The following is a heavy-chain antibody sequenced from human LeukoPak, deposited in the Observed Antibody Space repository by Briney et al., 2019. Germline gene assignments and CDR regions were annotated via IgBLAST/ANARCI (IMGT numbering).Heavy chain of an antibody. CDR1: GFTVSSNY. D-gene: IGHD3-10*01. V-gene: IGHV3-66*04. CDR3: ASHSTDYGSGSWNLYYFDY. CDR2: IYSGGST. J-gene: IGHJ4*02. Sequence: PGGSLRLSCAASGFTVSSNYMSWVRQAPGKGLEWVSVIYSGGSTYYADSVKGRFTISRDNSKNTLYLQMNSLRAEDTAVYYCASHSTDYGSGSWNLYYFDYWGQGTLVTVSS.